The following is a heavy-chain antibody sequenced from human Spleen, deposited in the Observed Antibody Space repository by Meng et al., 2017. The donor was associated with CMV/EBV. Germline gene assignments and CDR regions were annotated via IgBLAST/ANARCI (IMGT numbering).Heavy chain of an antibody. Sequence: GSLRLSCTVSGGSMNGYLWSWIRQSPGEGLEWIAYISYSGTSGSTNYNPSLKGRVAISADTSKNQFSLRLSSVTAADTAVYYCARGSSVVYNWNDWALYYWGQGTLVTVSS. CDR2: ISYSGTSGST. J-gene: IGHJ4*02. CDR3: ARGSSVVYNWNDWALYY. D-gene: IGHD1-20*01. CDR1: GGSMNGYL. V-gene: IGHV4-59*01.